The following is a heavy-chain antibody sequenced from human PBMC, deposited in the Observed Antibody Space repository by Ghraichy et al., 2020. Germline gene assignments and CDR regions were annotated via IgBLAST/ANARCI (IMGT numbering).Heavy chain of an antibody. CDR1: GGSISSYY. D-gene: IGHD4-17*01. CDR2: IYDSGST. Sequence: SETLSLTCTVSGGSISSYYWTWIRLPPGKGLEWIGYIYDSGSTNYNPFLKSRVTISVDTSKKQFSLKLTSLTAADTAVYFCARSRRVTTVTWIDYWGQGRLVTVSS. J-gene: IGHJ4*02. V-gene: IGHV4-59*01. CDR3: ARSRRVTTVTWIDY.